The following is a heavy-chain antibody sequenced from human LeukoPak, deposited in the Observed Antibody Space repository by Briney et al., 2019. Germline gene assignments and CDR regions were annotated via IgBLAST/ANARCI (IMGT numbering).Heavy chain of an antibody. CDR3: ASQPAVIDLDL. CDR1: GFSFSSHW. D-gene: IGHD2-21*01. J-gene: IGHJ4*02. CDR2: RKPDGSKT. Sequence: PGGSLRLSCAASGFSFSSHWMTWVRQAPGKGLEWVANRKPDGSKTTYVESVKGRFTISRDNAKNSLFLQMISLRVEDTAVYYCASQPAVIDLDLWGQGILVTVSS. V-gene: IGHV3-7*01.